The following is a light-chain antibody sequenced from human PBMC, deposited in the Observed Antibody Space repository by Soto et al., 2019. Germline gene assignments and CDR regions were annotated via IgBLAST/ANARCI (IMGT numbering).Light chain of an antibody. V-gene: IGLV1-40*01. CDR2: GTI. Sequence: QSVLTQPPSVSGAPGQRVTSSCTGSSSNIGAGYDVHWYQQRPGTAPKLLIFGTINRPSGVPDRFSGSKSGTSASLAITGLQAEDEGDYYCQSYDSTLSARYVFGTGTKVTV. CDR3: QSYDSTLSARYV. J-gene: IGLJ1*01. CDR1: SSNIGAGYD.